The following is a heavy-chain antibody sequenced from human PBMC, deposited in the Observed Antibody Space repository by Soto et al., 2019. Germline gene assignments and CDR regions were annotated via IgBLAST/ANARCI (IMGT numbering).Heavy chain of an antibody. V-gene: IGHV4-39*01. CDR1: GVSISNSSYY. CDR2: IYYSGIT. J-gene: IGHJ4*02. Sequence: SETLSLTCTVSGVSISNSSYYWGWIRRPPGKGLEWIGTIYYSGITYYNPSLKSRVTISVDTSKNQFSLKLTSVTVADTAVYYCARHGSNWGQGTLVTVSS. CDR3: ARHGSN.